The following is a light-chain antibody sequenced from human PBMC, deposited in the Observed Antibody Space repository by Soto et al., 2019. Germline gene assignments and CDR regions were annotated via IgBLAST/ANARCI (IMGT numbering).Light chain of an antibody. J-gene: IGKJ2*01. CDR1: QSVLSSSNNMNS. CDR2: WAS. CDR3: KQYYGTPPYT. V-gene: IGKV4-1*01. Sequence: DIVLTQSPDSLTVSLGERATINCKSSQSVLSSSNNMNSLAWYQQKPGQPPKLLIYWASIRQFGVPDRFSGSGSGTDFTLTITSLQAEDVAVYYCKQYYGTPPYTFGQGTKLEI.